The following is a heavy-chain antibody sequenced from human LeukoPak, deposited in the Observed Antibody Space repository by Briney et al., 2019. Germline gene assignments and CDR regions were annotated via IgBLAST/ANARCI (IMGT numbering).Heavy chain of an antibody. CDR2: ISAYNGNT. CDR1: GYTFTSYG. D-gene: IGHD3-22*01. V-gene: IGHV1-18*01. J-gene: IGHJ6*02. CDR3: ARDPGSSYYDSSGYYPAGYYYYGMDV. Sequence: ASVKVSCKASGYTFTSYGISWVRQAPGQGLEWMGWISAYNGNTNYAQKLQGRVTMTTDTSTSTAYMELRSLRSDDTAVYYCARDPGSSYYDSSGYYPAGYYYYGMDVWGQGTTATVSS.